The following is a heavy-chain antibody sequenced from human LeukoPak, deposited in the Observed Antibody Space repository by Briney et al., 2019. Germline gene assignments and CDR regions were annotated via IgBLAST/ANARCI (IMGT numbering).Heavy chain of an antibody. V-gene: IGHV4-4*07. CDR3: VRDLGRFDS. CDR2: IYSTGST. J-gene: IGHJ5*01. CDR1: GDSLSGYN. Sequence: SETLSLTCIVSGDSLSGYNWSWIRQPAGKGPEWIGRIYSTGSTDYNPSLKSRVTMSVDRSKNQFSLRMNSMTAADTAVYFCVRDLGRFDSWGQGALVLVSS.